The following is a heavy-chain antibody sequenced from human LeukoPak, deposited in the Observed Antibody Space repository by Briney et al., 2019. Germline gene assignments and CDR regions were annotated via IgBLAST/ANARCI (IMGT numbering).Heavy chain of an antibody. D-gene: IGHD2-2*03. CDR2: ISSSSSYI. CDR1: GFTFSSYS. V-gene: IGHV3-21*01. J-gene: IGHJ5*02. CDR3: ARAVGAGYCSSTSCYINWFDP. Sequence: PGGSLRLSCAASGFTFSSYSMNWVRQAPGKGVEWVSSISSSSSYIYYADSVRGGFTISRDNAKNSLYLQMNSLRAEDTAVYYCARAVGAGYCSSTSCYINWFDPWGQGTLVTVSS.